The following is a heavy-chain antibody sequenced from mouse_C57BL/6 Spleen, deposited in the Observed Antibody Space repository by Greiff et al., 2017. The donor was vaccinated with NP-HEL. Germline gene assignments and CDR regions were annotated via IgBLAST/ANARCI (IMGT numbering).Heavy chain of an antibody. J-gene: IGHJ2*01. V-gene: IGHV1-55*01. CDR1: GYTFTSYW. Sequence: VQLQQPGAELVKPGASVKMSCKASGYTFTSYWITWVKQRPGQGLEWIGDIYPGSGSTNYNEKFKSKATLTVDTSSSTAYMQLSSLTSEDSAVYYCARSDYGSSSVDYWGQGTTLTVSS. D-gene: IGHD1-1*01. CDR3: ARSDYGSSSVDY. CDR2: IYPGSGST.